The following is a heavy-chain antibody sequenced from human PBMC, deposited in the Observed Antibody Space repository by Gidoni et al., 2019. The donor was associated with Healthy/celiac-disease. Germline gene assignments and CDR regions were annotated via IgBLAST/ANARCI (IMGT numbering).Heavy chain of an antibody. CDR2: IRSKAYGGTT. J-gene: IGHJ4*02. CDR3: TRDSSSPVLRYFDWLLNFDY. CDR1: GSTFGDYA. Sequence: ELQLVESGGGLVQPGRSLRLSCTASGSTFGDYAMSWFRQAPGKGLEWVGFIRSKAYGGTTEYAASVKGRFTISRDDSKSIAYLQMNSLKTEDTAVYYCTRDSSSPVLRYFDWLLNFDYWGQGTLVTVSS. D-gene: IGHD3-9*01. V-gene: IGHV3-49*03.